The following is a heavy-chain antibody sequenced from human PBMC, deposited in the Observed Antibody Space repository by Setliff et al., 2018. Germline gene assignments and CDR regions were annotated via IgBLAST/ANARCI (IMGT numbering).Heavy chain of an antibody. V-gene: IGHV4-39*07. CDR1: GGSISSSSYY. CDR3: TVYNTGSSKDHY. CDR2: IYYRGST. Sequence: NPSETLSLTCTVSGGSISSSSYYWGWIRQPPGKGLEWIVTIYYRGSTYYNPSLKSRVTISVDTSKNQFSLKLSSVTAADTALYYCTVYNTGSSKDHYWGQGTPVTVSS. J-gene: IGHJ4*02. D-gene: IGHD2-8*02.